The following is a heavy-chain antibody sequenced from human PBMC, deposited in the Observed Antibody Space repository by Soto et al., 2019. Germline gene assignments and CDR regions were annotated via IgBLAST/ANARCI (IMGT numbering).Heavy chain of an antibody. CDR3: AMLGTAAAYGMDV. Sequence: QVQLVQSGAEVKKPGSSVKVSCKASGGTFSSYTISWVRQAPGQGLEWMGRIIPILGIANYAQKFQGRVTITADKSTSTAYMELSSLRSEDTAVYYCAMLGTAAAYGMDVRRQGTMVTVFS. J-gene: IGHJ6*02. CDR2: IIPILGIA. D-gene: IGHD2-15*01. CDR1: GGTFSSYT. V-gene: IGHV1-69*02.